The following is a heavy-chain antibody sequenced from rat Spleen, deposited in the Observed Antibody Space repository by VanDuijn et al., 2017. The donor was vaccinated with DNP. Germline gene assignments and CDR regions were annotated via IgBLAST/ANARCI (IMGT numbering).Heavy chain of an antibody. CDR2: INYGGGTT. Sequence: EVQLVESGGGLVQPGRSLKLSCAASGFTLSDYYMAWVRQAPTKGLDWVAYINYGGGTTYNGDSVKGRFTISRDDAKSTLYLEMNSLRSEDMATYYCARHVLPLRVWDYWGQGVMVTVSS. CDR3: ARHVLPLRVWDY. V-gene: IGHV5-22*01. J-gene: IGHJ2*01. D-gene: IGHD1-4*01. CDR1: GFTLSDYY.